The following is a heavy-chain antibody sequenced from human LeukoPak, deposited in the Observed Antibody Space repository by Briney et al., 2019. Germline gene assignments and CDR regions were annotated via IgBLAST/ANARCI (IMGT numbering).Heavy chain of an antibody. CDR2: ISSSSSYI. Sequence: GGSLRLSCAASGFTFSSYSMNWVRQAPGKGLEWVSSISSSSSYIYYADSVKGRFTISRDNAKNSLYLQMNSLRAEDTAAYYCAREISPYCTNGVCPTDYWGQGTLVTVSS. V-gene: IGHV3-21*01. CDR3: AREISPYCTNGVCPTDY. J-gene: IGHJ4*02. CDR1: GFTFSSYS. D-gene: IGHD2-8*01.